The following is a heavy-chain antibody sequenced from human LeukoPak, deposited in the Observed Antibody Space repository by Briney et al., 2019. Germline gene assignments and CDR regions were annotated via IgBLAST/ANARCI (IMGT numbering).Heavy chain of an antibody. CDR1: GFTVSSNY. J-gene: IGHJ6*02. D-gene: IGHD4-23*01. CDR3: ARGRTTSVSYYYGMDF. Sequence: GGSLSLSCAASGFTVSSNYMSWVRQDPGKGLEWVSVIYSGGSTYYADSVKGRFTISRDNSKNTLYLQMNSLRAEDTAVYYCARGRTTSVSYYYGMDFWGQGTTVTVSS. CDR2: IYSGGST. V-gene: IGHV3-53*01.